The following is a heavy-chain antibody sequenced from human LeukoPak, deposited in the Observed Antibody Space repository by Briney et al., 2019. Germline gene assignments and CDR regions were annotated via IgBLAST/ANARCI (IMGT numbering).Heavy chain of an antibody. J-gene: IGHJ4*02. CDR3: ARGPSGYHNT. V-gene: IGHV3-30*04. CDR2: ISYDGSNK. D-gene: IGHD5-12*01. Sequence: GGSLRLSCAASGFTFSSYAMHWVSQAPGKGLEWVAVISYDGSNKYYEDSVKGRFTISRDNSKNTLYLQMNSLRAEDTAVYYCARGPSGYHNTGGQGTLVTVSS. CDR1: GFTFSSYA.